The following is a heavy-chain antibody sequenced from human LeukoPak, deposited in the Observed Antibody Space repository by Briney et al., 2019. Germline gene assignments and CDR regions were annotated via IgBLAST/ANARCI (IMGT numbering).Heavy chain of an antibody. D-gene: IGHD2-15*01. CDR2: FDPEDGET. J-gene: IGHJ4*02. CDR1: GYTLTELS. Sequence: ASVKVSCKVSGYTLTELSMHWVRQAPGKGLEWMGGFDPEDGETIYAQKFQGRVTMTEDTSTDTAYMELSSLRSEDTAVYYCASDAGYCSGGSCPIDYWGQGTLVTVSS. V-gene: IGHV1-24*01. CDR3: ASDAGYCSGGSCPIDY.